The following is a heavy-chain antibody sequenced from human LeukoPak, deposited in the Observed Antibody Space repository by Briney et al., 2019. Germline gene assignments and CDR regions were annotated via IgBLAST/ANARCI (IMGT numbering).Heavy chain of an antibody. D-gene: IGHD6-13*01. CDR2: ISSGSNYR. V-gene: IGHV3-11*03. Sequence: PGGSLRLSCAASGFTFSDYYMGWLRQAPGKGLELVSYISSGSNYRNYADSVKGRFTISRDNANNSLYLQMNTLRDEDTAVYYCVRTGLASAGVGEYWGQGALVTVSS. CDR3: VRTGLASAGVGEY. CDR1: GFTFSDYY. J-gene: IGHJ4*02.